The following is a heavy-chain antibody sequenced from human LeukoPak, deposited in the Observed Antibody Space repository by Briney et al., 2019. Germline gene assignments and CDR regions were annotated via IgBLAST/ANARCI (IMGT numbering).Heavy chain of an antibody. CDR2: IYYSGST. V-gene: IGHV4-59*01. Sequence: SETLSLTCTVSGSSISSYYWTWIRQPPGKGLEWIGYIYYSGSTNYNPSLKSRVTISVDTSKNQFSLKLSSVTAADTAVYYCARYNSSNWYVVDYWGQGTLVTVSS. J-gene: IGHJ4*02. D-gene: IGHD6-13*01. CDR3: ARYNSSNWYVVDY. CDR1: GSSISSYY.